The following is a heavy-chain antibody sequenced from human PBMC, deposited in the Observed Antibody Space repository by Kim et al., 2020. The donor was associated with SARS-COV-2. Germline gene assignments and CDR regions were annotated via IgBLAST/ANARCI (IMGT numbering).Heavy chain of an antibody. CDR3: ARDAPPGDFPGVDP. Sequence: GGSLRLSCAASGFTFSSYSMNWVRQAPGKGLEWVSSISSSSSYIYYADSVKGRFTISRDNAKNSLYLQMNSLRAEDTAVYYCARDAPPGDFPGVDPWGQGTLVTVSS. CDR2: ISSSSSYI. V-gene: IGHV3-21*01. CDR1: GFTFSSYS. D-gene: IGHD4-17*01. J-gene: IGHJ5*02.